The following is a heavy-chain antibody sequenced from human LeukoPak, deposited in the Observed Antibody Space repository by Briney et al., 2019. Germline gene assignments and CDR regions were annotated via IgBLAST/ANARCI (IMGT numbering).Heavy chain of an antibody. Sequence: SGTLSLTCGVSGGSVINTNWWTWVRQPPGKGLEWIGEIHRDGRTRYNPSLKSRVTMSMDYSKNQFSLSVTSVTAADTAIYYCGKTDIYFNPIDYWGPGSLVTVSS. CDR1: GGSVINTNW. CDR2: IHRDGRT. D-gene: IGHD3-9*01. J-gene: IGHJ4*02. V-gene: IGHV4-4*02. CDR3: GKTDIYFNPIDY.